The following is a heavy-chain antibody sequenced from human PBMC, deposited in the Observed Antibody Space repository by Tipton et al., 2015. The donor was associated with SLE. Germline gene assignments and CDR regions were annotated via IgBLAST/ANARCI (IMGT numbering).Heavy chain of an antibody. V-gene: IGHV4-34*01. J-gene: IGHJ4*02. CDR1: GGSFSGYY. Sequence: TLSLTCAVYGGSFSGYYWCWVRQPPGKGLEWIEEINHSGSTHYNPSLKSRVTISVDTSKNQVSLKLSSVTAADTAVYYCARTEEGYCSGGSCYGYWGQGTLVTVSS. CDR2: INHSGST. D-gene: IGHD2-15*01. CDR3: ARTEEGYCSGGSCYGY.